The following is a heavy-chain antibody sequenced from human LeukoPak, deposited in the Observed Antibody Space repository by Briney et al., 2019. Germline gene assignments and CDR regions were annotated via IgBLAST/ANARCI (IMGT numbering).Heavy chain of an antibody. CDR3: ASCYTTGWLESVYTY. Sequence: SETLSLTCSVSGGSVSSKTYYWGWVRQPPGEGLEWIGSIYDSGSTYYNPSLNSRVTISVDTSKNQFSLRLRSVTAADTAVYFCASCYTTGWLESVYTYWGQGSLVTVSS. V-gene: IGHV4-39*01. D-gene: IGHD3-16*01. CDR1: GGSVSSKTYY. CDR2: IYDSGST. J-gene: IGHJ4*02.